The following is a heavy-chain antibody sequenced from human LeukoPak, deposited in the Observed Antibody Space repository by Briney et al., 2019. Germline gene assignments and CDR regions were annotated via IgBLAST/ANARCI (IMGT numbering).Heavy chain of an antibody. J-gene: IGHJ4*02. CDR1: GFTVSSNY. CDR3: ASIGYCSGGSCYADY. V-gene: IGHV3-53*01. CDR2: IYSGGST. Sequence: PGGSLRLSCAASGFTVSSNYMSWVRQASGKGLEWVSVIYSGGSTYYADSVKGRFTISRDNSKNTLYLQMNSLRAEDTAVYYCASIGYCSGGSCYADYWGQGTLVTVSS. D-gene: IGHD2-15*01.